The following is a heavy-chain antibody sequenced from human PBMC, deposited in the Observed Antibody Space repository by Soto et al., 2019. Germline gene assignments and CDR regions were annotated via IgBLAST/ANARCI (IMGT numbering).Heavy chain of an antibody. CDR1: GASIITDNW. V-gene: IGHV4-4*02. CDR2: NYHSGNN. CDR3: ASASASANLPGVVIH. J-gene: IGHJ4*02. D-gene: IGHD3-10*01. Sequence: QVQLQESGPGLVKPSGTLSLTCALSGASIITDNWWCGGRQPPGKEMEWSGENYHSGNNNFHPSVSRRGTLSVDTSKNQSSRLVTSVTAEDAANYYCASASASANLPGVVIHWGQGALVTVSS.